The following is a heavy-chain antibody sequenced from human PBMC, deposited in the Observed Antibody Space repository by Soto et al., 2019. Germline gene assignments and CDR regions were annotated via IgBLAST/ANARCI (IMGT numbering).Heavy chain of an antibody. J-gene: IGHJ4*02. D-gene: IGHD4-17*01. CDR2: IVVGSGNT. CDR1: GFTFTSSA. V-gene: IGHV1-58*02. CDR3: AASLYGDYGVYYFDY. Sequence: QMQLVQSGPEVKKPGTSVKVSCKASGFTFTSSAMQWVRQARGQRLEWIGWIVVGSGNTNYAQKFQERVTITRDMSTSTAYMELSSLRFEDTAVYYCAASLYGDYGVYYFDYWGQGTLVTVSS.